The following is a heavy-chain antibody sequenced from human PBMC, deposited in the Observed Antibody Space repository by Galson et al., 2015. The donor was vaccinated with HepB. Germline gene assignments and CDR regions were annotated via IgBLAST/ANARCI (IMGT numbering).Heavy chain of an antibody. V-gene: IGHV1-8*01. CDR1: GYTFPNYD. J-gene: IGHJ5*02. Sequence: SVKVSCRASGYTFPNYDINWVRQASGQGLEWIGWVSPDSGKTGYAQKFQGRVMMTRDTSINTAYMEVGRLRSEDTAVYYCARGGWLDSSGFYRGDRLDPWGQGTLVTVSS. CDR3: ARGGWLDSSGFYRGDRLDP. CDR2: VSPDSGKT. D-gene: IGHD3-3*01.